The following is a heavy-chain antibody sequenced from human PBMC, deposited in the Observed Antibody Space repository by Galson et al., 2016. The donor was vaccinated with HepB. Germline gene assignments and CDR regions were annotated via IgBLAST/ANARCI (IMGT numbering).Heavy chain of an antibody. D-gene: IGHD3-16*02. CDR3: ARDAGYHQIDY. CDR1: GFMFSTYW. CDR2: INQDGSEK. Sequence: SLRLSCAASGFMFSTYWMTWVRQAPGKGLEWVANINQDGSEKYHVDSVKGRFTISKDNGNSSLFLQLNSLRAEDTAVYYCARDAGYHQIDYWGQGTLVTVSS. J-gene: IGHJ4*02. V-gene: IGHV3-7*03.